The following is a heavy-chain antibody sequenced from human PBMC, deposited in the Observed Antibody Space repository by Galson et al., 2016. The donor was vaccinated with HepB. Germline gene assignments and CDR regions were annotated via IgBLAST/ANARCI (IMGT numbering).Heavy chain of an antibody. D-gene: IGHD3-16*02. CDR3: ARDAGYHQIDY. V-gene: IGHV3-7*03. Sequence: SLRLSCAASGFTFSTYWMTWVRQAPGKGLEWVSNIYQDGSWKYHVDSVKGRFTISKDNGKNSLFLQLNSLRAEDTAVYYCARDAGYHQIDYWGQGTLVTVSS. CDR2: IYQDGSWK. CDR1: GFTFSTYW. J-gene: IGHJ4*02.